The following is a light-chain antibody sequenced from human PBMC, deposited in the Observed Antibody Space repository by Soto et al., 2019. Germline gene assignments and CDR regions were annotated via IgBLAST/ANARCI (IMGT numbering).Light chain of an antibody. CDR3: QVWDSSTPFV. CDR1: NIGSKN. J-gene: IGLJ1*01. Sequence: SSELTQPLSVSVALGQTARITCGGTNIGSKNVHWYQQKPGQAPVLVIYRDSNRPSGIPERFSGSNSGNTATLTISRAQAGDEADYYCQVWDSSTPFVFGTGTKLTVL. V-gene: IGLV3-9*01. CDR2: RDS.